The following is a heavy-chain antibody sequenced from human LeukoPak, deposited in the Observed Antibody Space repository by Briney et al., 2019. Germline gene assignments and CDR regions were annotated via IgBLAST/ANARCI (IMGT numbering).Heavy chain of an antibody. J-gene: IGHJ4*02. CDR1: GFPFSIYE. V-gene: IGHV3-48*03. CDR2: IGSSGTTI. CDR3: ALLAVASDFDY. D-gene: IGHD6-19*01. Sequence: GGSLRLSCAVSGFPFSIYEMNWVRQAPGKGLEWVSNIGSSGTTIYYADSVKGRFSISRDNAKSSLYLQMNSLRVEDTAVYYCALLAVASDFDYWGQGALATVSS.